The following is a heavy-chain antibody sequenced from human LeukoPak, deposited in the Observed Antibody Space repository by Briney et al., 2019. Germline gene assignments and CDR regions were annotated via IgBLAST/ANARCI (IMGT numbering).Heavy chain of an antibody. CDR2: IYYSGST. J-gene: IGHJ4*02. V-gene: IGHV4-59*01. Sequence: SETLSLTCTVSGGPISSYYWSWIRQPPGKGLEWIGYIYYSGSTNYNPSLKSRVTISVDTSKNQFSLKLSSVTAADTAVYYCARCGRDGYNYEGYYFDYWGQGTLVTVSS. CDR1: GGPISSYY. CDR3: ARCGRDGYNYEGYYFDY. D-gene: IGHD5-24*01.